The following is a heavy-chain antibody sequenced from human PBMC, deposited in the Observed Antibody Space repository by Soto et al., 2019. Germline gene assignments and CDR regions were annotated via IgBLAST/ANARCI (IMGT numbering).Heavy chain of an antibody. D-gene: IGHD3-16*01. CDR1: GYSFTSYW. V-gene: IGHV5-10-1*01. CDR3: ARQVVLSDGMDV. Sequence: GESLKIACKGSGYSFTSYWISWVRQMPGKGLEWMGRIDPSDSYTNYSPSFQGHVTISADKSISTAYLQWSSLKASDTAMYYCARQVVLSDGMDVWGQGTTVTVSS. J-gene: IGHJ6*02. CDR2: IDPSDSYT.